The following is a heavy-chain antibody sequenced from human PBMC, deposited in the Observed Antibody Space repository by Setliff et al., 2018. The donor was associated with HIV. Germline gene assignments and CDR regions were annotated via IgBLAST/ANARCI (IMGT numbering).Heavy chain of an antibody. Sequence: PSETLSLTCAVSVGSINSYYWSWIRQSPGSGLQWIGYIHYTGTTNYNPSLRSRLTISMDTTKSQFSLRLTSVTAADTAVCYCVRQSAAASVSSAWYVNGAFDVWGQGTMVTVS. CDR1: VGSINSYY. CDR3: VRQSAAASVSSAWYVNGAFDV. V-gene: IGHV4-59*08. D-gene: IGHD6-19*01. J-gene: IGHJ3*01. CDR2: IHYTGTT.